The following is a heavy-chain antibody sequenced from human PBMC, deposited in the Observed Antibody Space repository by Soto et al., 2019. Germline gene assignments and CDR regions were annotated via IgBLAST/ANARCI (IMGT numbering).Heavy chain of an antibody. CDR2: IWYDGSNK. Sequence: GGSLRLSCAASGFTFSSYGMHWVRQAPGKGLEWVAVIWYDGSNKYYADSVKGRFTFSRDNSKNTLYLQMNSLRAEDTAVYYCARDRGPIMVYAIFDYWGQGTLVTVSS. V-gene: IGHV3-33*01. D-gene: IGHD2-8*01. CDR1: GFTFSSYG. CDR3: ARDRGPIMVYAIFDY. J-gene: IGHJ4*02.